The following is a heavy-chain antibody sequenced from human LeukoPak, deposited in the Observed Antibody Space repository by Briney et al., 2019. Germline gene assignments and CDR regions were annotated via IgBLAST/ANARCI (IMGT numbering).Heavy chain of an antibody. V-gene: IGHV3-23*01. CDR1: GFTFGSYV. CDR2: ISGSGGST. CDR3: ARVTFGVVIYYFDY. J-gene: IGHJ4*02. D-gene: IGHD3-3*01. Sequence: GGSLRLSCAASGFTFGSYVMSWVRQAPGKGLEWVSVISGSGGSTYYADSVKGRFTISRDNSKNTLYLQMNSLRAEDTAIYYCARVTFGVVIYYFDYWGQGTLVTVSS.